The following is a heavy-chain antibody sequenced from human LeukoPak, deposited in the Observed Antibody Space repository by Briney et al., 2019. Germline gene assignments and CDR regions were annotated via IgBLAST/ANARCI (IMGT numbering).Heavy chain of an antibody. Sequence: SETLSLTCTVSGGSISSYYWSWIRQPLGKGLEWIGYIYYSGSTNYNPSLKSRVTISVDTSKNQFSLKLSSVTAADTAVYYCARGRGPLYSSSPGVWFDPWGQGTLVTVSS. CDR1: GGSISSYY. V-gene: IGHV4-59*01. J-gene: IGHJ5*02. CDR3: ARGRGPLYSSSPGVWFDP. D-gene: IGHD6-6*01. CDR2: IYYSGST.